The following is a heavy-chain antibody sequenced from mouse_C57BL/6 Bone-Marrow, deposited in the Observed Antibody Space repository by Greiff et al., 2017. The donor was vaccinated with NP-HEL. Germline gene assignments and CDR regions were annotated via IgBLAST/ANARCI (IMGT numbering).Heavy chain of an antibody. CDR2: IYPSDSET. CDR1: GYTFTSYW. CDR3: ARRGGGTFAY. Sequence: QVQLQQPGAELVRPGSSVKLSCKASGYTFTSYWMDWVKQRPGQGLEWIGNIYPSDSETHYNQKFKDKATLTVDKSSSTACRQLSSLTSEDSAVYYCARRGGGTFAYWGQGTLVTVSA. D-gene: IGHD3-3*01. J-gene: IGHJ3*01. V-gene: IGHV1-61*01.